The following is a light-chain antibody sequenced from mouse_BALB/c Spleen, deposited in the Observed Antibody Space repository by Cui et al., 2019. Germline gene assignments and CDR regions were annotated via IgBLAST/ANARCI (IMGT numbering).Light chain of an antibody. Sequence: NIMMTQSPSSLAVSAGEQVTMGCESSRSVLYSSNQKNYLAWYQQKPGQSTNRLNYLASTRESGAPDRFTGSCSGTDFTLTISMVPAEALAFYYRQQYRSSRTFGAGTKLELK. CDR1: RSVLYSSNQKNY. V-gene: IGKV8-27*01. CDR3: QQYRSSRT. CDR2: LAS. J-gene: IGKJ5*01.